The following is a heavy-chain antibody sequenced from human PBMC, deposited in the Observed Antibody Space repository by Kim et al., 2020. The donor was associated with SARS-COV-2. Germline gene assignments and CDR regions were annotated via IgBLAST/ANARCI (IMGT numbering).Heavy chain of an antibody. D-gene: IGHD6-19*01. J-gene: IGHJ4*02. CDR1: GFTFAGSV. CDR3: SNASGWLPTY. V-gene: IGHV3-43*02. CDR2: VSGGGGTT. Sequence: GGSLRLSCAASGFTFAGSVMHWFRQAPGKGLQWVALVSGGGGTTYYAYSVKGRITISRDNSKDSLYLQMNSLRTDDTAFYYCSNASGWLPTYWGQGTLVTVSS.